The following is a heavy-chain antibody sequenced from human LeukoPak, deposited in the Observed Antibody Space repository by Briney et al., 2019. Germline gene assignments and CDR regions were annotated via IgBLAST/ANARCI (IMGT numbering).Heavy chain of an antibody. CDR3: AREDYYFDSSGTHYFDY. CDR1: GFTFSSYS. Sequence: GGSLRLSCAASGFTFSSYSMHWVRQAPGKGLEFVSAISSNGRRTYYANSVKGRFTISRDISKNTLYLQMNSLRAEDTAVYYCAREDYYFDSSGTHYFDYWGQGTLVTVSS. D-gene: IGHD3-22*01. CDR2: ISSNGRRT. V-gene: IGHV3-64*01. J-gene: IGHJ4*02.